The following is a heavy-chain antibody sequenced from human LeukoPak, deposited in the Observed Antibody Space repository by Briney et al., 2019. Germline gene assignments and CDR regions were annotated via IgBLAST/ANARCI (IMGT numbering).Heavy chain of an antibody. CDR2: INPNSGGT. D-gene: IGHD1-26*01. V-gene: IGHV1-2*02. CDR1: GYTFTGYY. J-gene: IGHJ4*02. Sequence: ASVKVSCKASGYTFTGYYMHWVRQAPGQGLEWMGWINPNSGGTNYAQKLQGRVTMTRDTSISTAYMELSRLRSDDTAVYYCARDPEGWELLKFDYWGQGTLVTASS. CDR3: ARDPEGWELLKFDY.